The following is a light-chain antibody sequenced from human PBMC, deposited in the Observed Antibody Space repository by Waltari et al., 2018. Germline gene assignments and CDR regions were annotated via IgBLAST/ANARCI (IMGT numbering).Light chain of an antibody. CDR2: EVS. CDR1: SSDIGYYNA. J-gene: IGLJ2*01. CDR3: CSFRIGSTYI. Sequence: QAAPTQPPSVSGSPGQSVTISCTGTSSDIGYYNAVSWYQQHPGKAPKLMCYEVSKRPSRVSDRFSGSNAGNTASLTISGLQAGDEADYYCCSFRIGSTYIFGVGTRLTV. V-gene: IGLV2-23*02.